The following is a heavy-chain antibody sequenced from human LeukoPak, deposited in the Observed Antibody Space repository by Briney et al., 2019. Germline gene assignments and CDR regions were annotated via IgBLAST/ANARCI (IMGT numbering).Heavy chain of an antibody. D-gene: IGHD3-10*01. CDR1: GFTFSNAW. CDR3: TTVESSPVLLWFGEYSYYFDY. J-gene: IGHJ4*02. V-gene: IGHV3-15*01. CDR2: IKSKTDGGTT. Sequence: PGGSLRLSCAASGFTFSNAWMSWVRQAPGKGLEWVGRIKSKTDGGTTDYAAPVKGRFTISRDDSKNTLYLQMNSLKTEDTAVYYCTTVESSPVLLWFGEYSYYFDYWGQGTLVTVSS.